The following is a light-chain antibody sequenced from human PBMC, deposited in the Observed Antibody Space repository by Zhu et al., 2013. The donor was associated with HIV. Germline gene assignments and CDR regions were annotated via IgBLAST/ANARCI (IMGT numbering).Light chain of an antibody. Sequence: DIVLTQSPGTLSLSPGERATLSCRASQSVSSNFLAWYQQKPGQAPRLLIYGASSRATGIPDRFSGSGSGTDFTLSISRLESEDFAVYYCQQYNNWPPYTFGQG. CDR1: QSVSSNF. V-gene: IGKV3-20*01. CDR3: QQYNNWPPYT. CDR2: GAS. J-gene: IGKJ2*01.